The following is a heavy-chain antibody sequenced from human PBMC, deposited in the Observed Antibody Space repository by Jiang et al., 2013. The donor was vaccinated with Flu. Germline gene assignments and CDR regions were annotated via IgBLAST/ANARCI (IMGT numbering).Heavy chain of an antibody. CDR3: ARRVGATKRGYYFDY. CDR2: IIPILGIA. J-gene: IGHJ4*02. D-gene: IGHD1-26*01. CDR1: GGTFSSYA. V-gene: IGHV1-69*10. Sequence: GAEVKKPGSSVKVSCKASGGTFSSYAISWVRQAPGQGLEWMGGIIPILGIANYAQKFQGRVTITADKSTSTAYMELSSLRSEDTAVYYCARRVGATKRGYYFDYWGQGTLVTVSS.